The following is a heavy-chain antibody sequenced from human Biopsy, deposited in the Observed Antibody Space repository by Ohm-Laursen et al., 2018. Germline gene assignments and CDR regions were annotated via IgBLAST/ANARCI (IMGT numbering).Heavy chain of an antibody. CDR1: GFTVYNNY. D-gene: IGHD3-16*01. CDR2: LHDRGVT. CDR3: QGGHLPPGQFYGVDA. Sequence: SLRLSCAASGFTVYNNYMTWVRQAPGKGLEWVSSLHDRGVTYYADSVKGRFTISGDNSKNTLYLQMNGLRAEDTAVYFCQGGHLPPGQFYGVDAWGQGTTVIVSS. V-gene: IGHV3-53*01. J-gene: IGHJ6*02.